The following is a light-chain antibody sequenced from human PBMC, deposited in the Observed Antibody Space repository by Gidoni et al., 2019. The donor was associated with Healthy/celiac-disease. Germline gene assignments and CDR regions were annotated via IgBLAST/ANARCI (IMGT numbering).Light chain of an antibody. CDR1: QDGHNY. V-gene: IGKV1-33*01. J-gene: IGKJ1*01. CDR3: QQYDDVPWT. Sequence: DIQMTQSPSSLSASVGDRVTITLQASQDGHNYLNWYQQKPGKAPELLIYDAFNLEIGVPSRFSGSGSGTDFTFTIDSLQPEDIAAYYWQQYDDVPWTFGQGTKVEIK. CDR2: DAF.